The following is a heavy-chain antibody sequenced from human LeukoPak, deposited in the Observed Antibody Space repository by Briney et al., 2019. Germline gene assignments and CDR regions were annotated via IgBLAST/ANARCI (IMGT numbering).Heavy chain of an antibody. Sequence: GGSLRLSCAASGFTFTDYAMSWVRQAPGKGLEWVSAISGSGGSTYYADSVKGRFTISRDNSKNTLYLQMNSLRAEDTAVYYCAKTRTILFSGFDYWGQGTLVTVSS. J-gene: IGHJ4*02. CDR3: AKTRTILFSGFDY. CDR2: ISGSGGST. D-gene: IGHD2-21*01. CDR1: GFTFTDYA. V-gene: IGHV3-23*01.